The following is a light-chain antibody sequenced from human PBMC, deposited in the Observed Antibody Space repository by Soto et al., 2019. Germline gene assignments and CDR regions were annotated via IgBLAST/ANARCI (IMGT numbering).Light chain of an antibody. V-gene: IGKV3-11*01. Sequence: EIVLTQSPATLSLSPGERATLSCRASQSVGSYLAWYQQKPGQAPRLLIYDASNRATGIPARFSGSGSGTDFTLTISSLEPEDFAVYYCQHRSSWPITFGQGTRLEIK. CDR1: QSVGSY. CDR2: DAS. CDR3: QHRSSWPIT. J-gene: IGKJ5*01.